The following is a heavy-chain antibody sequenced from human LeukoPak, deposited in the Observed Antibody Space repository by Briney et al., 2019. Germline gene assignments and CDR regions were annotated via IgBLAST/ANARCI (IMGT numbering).Heavy chain of an antibody. Sequence: ASVKVSCKASGYTFTGYYMHWVRQAPGQGLEWMGWMNPNSGNTGYAQKFQGRVTITRNTSISTAYMELSSLRSEDTAVYYCARGSSSGYRYYFDYWGQGTLVTVSS. V-gene: IGHV1-8*03. CDR2: MNPNSGNT. D-gene: IGHD5-12*01. CDR1: GYTFTGYY. CDR3: ARGSSSGYRYYFDY. J-gene: IGHJ4*02.